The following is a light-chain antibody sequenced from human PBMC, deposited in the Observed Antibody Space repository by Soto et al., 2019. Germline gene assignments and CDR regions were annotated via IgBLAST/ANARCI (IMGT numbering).Light chain of an antibody. CDR1: ISDVGGYNY. J-gene: IGLJ2*01. CDR2: EVS. V-gene: IGLV2-8*01. Sequence: QSALTQPASVSGSPGQSITISCTGTISDVGGYNYVSWYQQHPGKAPKLMIFEVSKRPSGVPDRFSGSKSGNTASLTVSGLQAEDEADYYCSSYAGSSDVLFGGGTKVTVL. CDR3: SSYAGSSDVL.